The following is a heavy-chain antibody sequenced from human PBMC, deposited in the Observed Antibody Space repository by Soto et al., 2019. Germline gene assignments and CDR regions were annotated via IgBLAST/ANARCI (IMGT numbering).Heavy chain of an antibody. V-gene: IGHV3-23*01. CDR2: ISGSGETT. CDR1: GFSYSMYA. Sequence: EVQLLESGGGLVQPGGSLRLSCTASGFSYSMYAMTWVRQAPGKGLEWVSTISGSGETTFYAASVQGRFTISRDSPQITRSLTMERLRPEDTALYFCANIGPLYCNGGYCGEFYSYYMDGWGKGTTVTVAS. D-gene: IGHD2-15*01. J-gene: IGHJ6*03. CDR3: ANIGPLYCNGGYCGEFYSYYMDG.